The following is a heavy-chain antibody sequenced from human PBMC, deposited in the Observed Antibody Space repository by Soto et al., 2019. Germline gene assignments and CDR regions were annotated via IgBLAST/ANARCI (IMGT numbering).Heavy chain of an antibody. D-gene: IGHD7-27*01. Sequence: QVTLKESGPVLVKPTETLTLTCTVSGFSLSNARMGVSWIRQPPGKALEWLAHIFSNDEKSYSTSLKSRLTISKDTSKSQVVLTMTNMDPVDTATYYCARIQENWVDAFDIWGQGTMVTVSS. CDR2: IFSNDEK. CDR3: ARIQENWVDAFDI. CDR1: GFSLSNARMG. V-gene: IGHV2-26*01. J-gene: IGHJ3*02.